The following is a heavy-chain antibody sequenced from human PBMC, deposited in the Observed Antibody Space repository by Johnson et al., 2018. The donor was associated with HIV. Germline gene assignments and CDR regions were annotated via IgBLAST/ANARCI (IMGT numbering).Heavy chain of an antibody. J-gene: IGHJ3*02. CDR2: IRYDGSNK. D-gene: IGHD6-19*01. Sequence: VQVVESGGGLVQPGGSLRLSCAASGFTFSSYGMHWVRQAPGKGLEWVAFIRYDGSNKYYADSVQVRFTISRDNSKNTLYLQMNSLRAEDTAVYYCLSQWLVRNAFDIWGQGTMVTVSS. CDR3: LSQWLVRNAFDI. CDR1: GFTFSSYG. V-gene: IGHV3-30*02.